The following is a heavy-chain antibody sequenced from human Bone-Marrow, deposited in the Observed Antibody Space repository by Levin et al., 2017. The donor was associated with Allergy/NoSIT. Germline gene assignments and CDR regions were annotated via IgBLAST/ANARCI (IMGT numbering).Heavy chain of an antibody. CDR3: ARGRDTTAMFVTH. J-gene: IGHJ4*02. CDR1: GFTFDNYT. Sequence: PGGSLRLSCAASGFTFDNYTMHWVRQAPGKGLEWVAVISYDGTNKDYAASVKGRFTIPRDNSKNTLFLQMNSLRVEDTAVFYCARGRDTTAMFVTHWGQGTLVTVSS. CDR2: ISYDGTNK. V-gene: IGHV3-30-3*01. D-gene: IGHD3-10*02.